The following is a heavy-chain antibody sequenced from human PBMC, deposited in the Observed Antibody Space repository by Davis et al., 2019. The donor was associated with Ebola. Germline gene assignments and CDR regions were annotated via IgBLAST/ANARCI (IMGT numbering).Heavy chain of an antibody. CDR1: RLTFSSYA. Sequence: PGGSLRLSCAASRLTFSSYAMSWIRQAPGKGLEWVSYISSSGSTIYYADSVKGRFTISRDSAKNSLYLQMNSLRAEDTAVYYCARVRHYGMDVWGQGTTVTVSS. J-gene: IGHJ6*02. V-gene: IGHV3-48*04. CDR3: ARVRHYGMDV. CDR2: ISSSGSTI.